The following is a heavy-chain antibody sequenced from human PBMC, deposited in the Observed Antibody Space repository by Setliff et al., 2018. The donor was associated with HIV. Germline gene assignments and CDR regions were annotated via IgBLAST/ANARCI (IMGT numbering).Heavy chain of an antibody. CDR3: ARGTGYIGYDYSFDY. CDR1: GGSISSYY. CDR2: IYTSGST. J-gene: IGHJ4*02. Sequence: SETLSLTCTVSGGSISSYYWSWIRQPAGKGLEWIGRIYTSGSTNYNPSLKSRVTMSVDTSKNQFSLKRSSVTAADTAVYYCARGTGYIGYDYSFDYWGQGTLVTVSS. V-gene: IGHV4-4*07. D-gene: IGHD5-12*01.